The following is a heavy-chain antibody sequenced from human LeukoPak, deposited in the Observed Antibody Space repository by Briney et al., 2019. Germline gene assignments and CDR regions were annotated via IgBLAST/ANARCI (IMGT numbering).Heavy chain of an antibody. CDR1: GGSISSYY. Sequence: SQTLSLTCTVPGGSISSYYWSWIRQPPGKRLEWIGYIDYSGSSKYNPSRKVRVTISVDTSKNQFSLKLSSVTAADTAVYYCARHGYSSGSLAWFDPGGQGTQVSVSS. CDR2: IDYSGSS. J-gene: IGHJ5*02. D-gene: IGHD6-19*01. V-gene: IGHV4-59*01. CDR3: ARHGYSSGSLAWFDP.